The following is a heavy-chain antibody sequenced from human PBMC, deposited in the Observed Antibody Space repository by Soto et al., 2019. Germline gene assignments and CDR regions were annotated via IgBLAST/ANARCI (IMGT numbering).Heavy chain of an antibody. CDR3: ARGFLDHGDHGQSGGFDY. CDR2: INHSGSA. CDR1: GGSFSGYY. D-gene: IGHD4-17*01. V-gene: IGHV4-34*01. J-gene: IGHJ4*02. Sequence: QVQLQQWGAGLLKPSETLSRTCAVYGGSFSGYYWSWIRQPPGKGLEWIGEINHSGSANYNPSLKSRVTISVDTSKKQFSLKLSSVNAADTAVYYCARGFLDHGDHGQSGGFDYWGRGTLVTVSS.